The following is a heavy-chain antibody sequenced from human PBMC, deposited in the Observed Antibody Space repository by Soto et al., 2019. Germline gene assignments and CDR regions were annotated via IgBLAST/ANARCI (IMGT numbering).Heavy chain of an antibody. V-gene: IGHV4-4*08. D-gene: IGHD3-22*01. J-gene: IGHJ4*02. CDR2: VYYSGST. Sequence: PSETLSLTCAVSGVSISSYYWSWIRQPPGKGLEWIGNVYYSGSTRYNPSLKSRLTISLDPSNSHFSLRLASVSAADTAVYYCAKDIVVVPAAKKHYYDSSGYYYEARRDEDYWGQGTLVTVS. CDR3: AKDIVVVPAAKKHYYDSSGYYYEARRDEDY. CDR1: GVSISSYY.